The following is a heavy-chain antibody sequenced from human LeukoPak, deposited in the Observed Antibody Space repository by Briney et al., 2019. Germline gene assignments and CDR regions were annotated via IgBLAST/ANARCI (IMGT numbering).Heavy chain of an antibody. CDR3: ARGGLLWFGELPRWFDP. Sequence: SVTVSCTVSGGTFTSYAISWVRQAPGQGLEWMGGIIPIFGTANYAQKFQGRVTITADKTTSTAYMELSSLRSEDTAVYYCARGGLLWFGELPRWFDPWGQGTLVTVSS. CDR1: GGTFTSYA. CDR2: IIPIFGTA. V-gene: IGHV1-69*06. J-gene: IGHJ5*02. D-gene: IGHD3-10*01.